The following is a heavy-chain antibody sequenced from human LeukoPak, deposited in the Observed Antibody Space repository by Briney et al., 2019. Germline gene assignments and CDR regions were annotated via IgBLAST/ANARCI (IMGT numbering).Heavy chain of an antibody. CDR3: AKDITGTIMITFGGVIGDLFDY. Sequence: TGGSLRLSCAASGFTFSSYVMSWVRQAPGKGLEWVSAISGSGGSAYYADSVKGRFTISRGNSKNTLYLQMNSLRAEDTAEYYCAKDITGTIMITFGGVIGDLFDYWGQGTLVTVSS. J-gene: IGHJ4*02. CDR2: ISGSGGSA. V-gene: IGHV3-23*01. CDR1: GFTFSSYV. D-gene: IGHD3-16*02.